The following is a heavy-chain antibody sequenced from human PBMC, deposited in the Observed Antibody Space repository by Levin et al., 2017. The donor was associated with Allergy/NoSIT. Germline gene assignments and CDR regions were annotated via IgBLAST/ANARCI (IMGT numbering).Heavy chain of an antibody. CDR2: IYYSGST. Sequence: PSETLSLTCTVSGGSISSSSYYWGWIRQPPGKGLEWIGSIYYSGSTYYNPSLKSRVTISVDTSKNQFSLKLSSVTAADTAVYYCARQWIAVAGTWYWGQGTLVTVSS. J-gene: IGHJ4*02. V-gene: IGHV4-39*01. CDR1: GGSISSSSYY. CDR3: ARQWIAVAGTWY. D-gene: IGHD6-19*01.